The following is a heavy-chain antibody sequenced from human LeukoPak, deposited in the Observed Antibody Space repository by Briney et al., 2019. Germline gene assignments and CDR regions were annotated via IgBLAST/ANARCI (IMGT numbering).Heavy chain of an antibody. J-gene: IGHJ4*02. D-gene: IGHD2-15*01. CDR2: IYYSGST. V-gene: IGHV4-61*08. CDR1: GGSISSGGYY. CDR3: ARALYCSGGSCPFDY. Sequence: SETLSLTCTVSGGSISSGGYYWSWIRQPPGKGLEWIGYIYYSGSTNYNPSLKSRVTISVDTSKNQFSLKLSSVTAADTAVYYCARALYCSGGSCPFDYWGQGTLVTVSS.